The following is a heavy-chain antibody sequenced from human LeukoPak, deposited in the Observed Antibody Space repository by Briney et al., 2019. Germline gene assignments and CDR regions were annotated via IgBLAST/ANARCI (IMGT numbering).Heavy chain of an antibody. V-gene: IGHV3-23*01. CDR1: GFTFSSYA. Sequence: PGGSLRLSCAASGFTFSSYAMSWVRQAPGKGLEWVSAISGSGGSTYYADSVKGRFTISRDNSKNTLYLQMNSLRAEDTAVYYCAKDLGDSSGYYLYYFDYWAREPWSPSPQ. D-gene: IGHD3-22*01. CDR2: ISGSGGST. J-gene: IGHJ4*02. CDR3: AKDLGDSSGYYLYYFDY.